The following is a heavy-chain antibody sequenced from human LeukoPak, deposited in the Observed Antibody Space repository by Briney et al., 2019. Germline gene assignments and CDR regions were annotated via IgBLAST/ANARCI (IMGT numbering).Heavy chain of an antibody. D-gene: IGHD3-10*01. J-gene: IGHJ4*02. Sequence: GSLRLSCVASGFTFSSYGMHWVRQAPGMGPEWVALISYDGSNKYYADSVKGRFTISRDNSKNTLYLQMTSLRAEDTAVYYCSVRGVIGTPTDYWGQGTLVTVSS. CDR3: SVRGVIGTPTDY. V-gene: IGHV3-30*03. CDR1: GFTFSSYG. CDR2: ISYDGSNK.